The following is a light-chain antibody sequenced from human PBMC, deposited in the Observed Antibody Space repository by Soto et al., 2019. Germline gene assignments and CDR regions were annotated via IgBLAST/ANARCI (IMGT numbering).Light chain of an antibody. CDR3: QQSYSAPT. V-gene: IGKV1-12*01. CDR2: AAS. Sequence: DIQRTQSPSSLSASVGDRVTMTCRASQAIDRWLAWYQQKPGKAPKLLIYAASSLQGGVPSRFSGSGSATDFTLTISGLQPEDFATYYCQQSYSAPTFGQGTRLEIK. J-gene: IGKJ5*01. CDR1: QAIDRW.